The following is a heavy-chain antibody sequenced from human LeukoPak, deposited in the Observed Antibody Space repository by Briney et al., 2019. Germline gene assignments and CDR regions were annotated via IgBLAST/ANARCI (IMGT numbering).Heavy chain of an antibody. CDR2: ISYDGSNK. CDR3: ARARGIAGARRHFDY. D-gene: IGHD1-26*01. CDR1: GFTFSSYA. J-gene: IGHJ4*02. Sequence: GGSLRLSCAASGFTFSSYAMHWVRQAPGKGLEWVAVISYDGSNKYYADSVKGRFTISRDNSKNTLYLQMNSLRAEDTAVYYCARARGIAGARRHFDYWGQGTLVTVSS. V-gene: IGHV3-30-3*01.